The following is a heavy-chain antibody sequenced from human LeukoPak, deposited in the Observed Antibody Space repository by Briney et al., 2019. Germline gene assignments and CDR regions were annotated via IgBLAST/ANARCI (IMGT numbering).Heavy chain of an antibody. J-gene: IGHJ4*02. V-gene: IGHV3-30-3*01. CDR3: ASAPNKYSSEYYFDY. CDR2: TSYDGSNK. D-gene: IGHD6-25*01. Sequence: GGSLRLSCAASGFTFSSYAMHWVRQAPGKGLEWVAVTSYDGSNKYYADSVKGRFTISRDNSKNTLYLQMNSLRAEDTAVYYCASAPNKYSSEYYFDYWGQGTLVTVSS. CDR1: GFTFSSYA.